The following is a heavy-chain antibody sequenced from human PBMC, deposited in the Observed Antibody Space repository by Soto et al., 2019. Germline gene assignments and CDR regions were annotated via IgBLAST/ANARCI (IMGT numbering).Heavy chain of an antibody. J-gene: IGHJ6*02. Sequence: QVRLQERGPGLLTPSETLSVSCAVDGGPLGGFRWSWVRQSPGKGLEWLGEINHTKTTRIRPSLKTRLSMSVDTSKREFSLNLTSVTAADTAVYFCARGSGDSSGYYPYAMDVWGQGITVIVSS. CDR3: ARGSGDSSGYYPYAMDV. CDR1: GGPLGGFR. CDR2: INHTKTT. D-gene: IGHD3-22*01. V-gene: IGHV4-34*01.